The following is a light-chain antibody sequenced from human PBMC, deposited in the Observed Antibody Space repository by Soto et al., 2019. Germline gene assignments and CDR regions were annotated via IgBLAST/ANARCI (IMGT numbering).Light chain of an antibody. CDR2: AAS. CDR3: QEYKTAPFI. V-gene: IGKV1-27*01. CDR1: QGISNY. Sequence: DIQMTQSPSSLSAFVGDRVTITCRASQGISNYLAWYQQKPGRVPTLLIYAASTLRSGVPSRFSGSGSGTDFTLTISSIQPEDVASYYCQEYKTAPFIFGPGTKVDIK. J-gene: IGKJ3*01.